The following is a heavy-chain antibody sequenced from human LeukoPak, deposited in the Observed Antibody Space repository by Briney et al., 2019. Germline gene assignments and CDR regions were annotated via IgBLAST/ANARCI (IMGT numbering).Heavy chain of an antibody. V-gene: IGHV1-18*04. J-gene: IGHJ5*02. CDR1: GYTFTGYY. Sequence: ASVKVSCKASGYTFTGYYMHWVRQAPGQGLEWMGWISAYNGNTNYAQKLQGRVTMTTDTSTSTAYMELRSLRSDDTAVYYCARGYRLTGTTPSNWFDPWGQGTLVTVSS. CDR2: ISAYNGNT. D-gene: IGHD1-7*01. CDR3: ARGYRLTGTTPSNWFDP.